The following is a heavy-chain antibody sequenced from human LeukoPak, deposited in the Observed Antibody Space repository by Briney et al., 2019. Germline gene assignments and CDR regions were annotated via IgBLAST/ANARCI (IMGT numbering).Heavy chain of an antibody. CDR1: GFTFDDYA. Sequence: GGSLRLSCAASGFTFDDYAMHWVRHAPGKGLEWVSGISWNSGSIGYTDSVKGRFTISRDNAKNSLYLQMNSLRAEDTALYYCAKDQRYYYGSGSYYDYWGQGTLVTVSS. CDR3: AKDQRYYYGSGSYYDY. CDR2: ISWNSGSI. D-gene: IGHD3-10*01. J-gene: IGHJ4*02. V-gene: IGHV3-9*01.